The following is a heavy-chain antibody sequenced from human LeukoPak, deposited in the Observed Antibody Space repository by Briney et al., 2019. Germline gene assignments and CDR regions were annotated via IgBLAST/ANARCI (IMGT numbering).Heavy chain of an antibody. J-gene: IGHJ4*02. CDR3: ARGLRFLDG. Sequence: SETLSLTCTVSNGSISSSTYYWGWIRQPPGKGLEWIGTIYYTGSTYYNPSLESRVTISLDTSKNQFSLKLYSVTATDTAVYYCARGLRFLDGWGQGTVVTVSS. V-gene: IGHV4-39*07. CDR2: IYYTGST. D-gene: IGHD3-3*01. CDR1: NGSISSSTYY.